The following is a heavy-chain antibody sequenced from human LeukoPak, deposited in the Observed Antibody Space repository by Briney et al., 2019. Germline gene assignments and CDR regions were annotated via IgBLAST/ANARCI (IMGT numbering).Heavy chain of an antibody. J-gene: IGHJ4*02. D-gene: IGHD3-3*01. CDR1: GFTFDDYA. CDR2: ICWNSGRI. V-gene: IGHV3-9*01. Sequence: GRSLRLSCAASGFTFDDYAMHWVRQAPGKGLEWVSGICWNSGRIGYADSVKGRFTISRDNAKNSLYLQMNSLRAEDTALYYCAKVGGHIKTYYDFWSGWLNYFDYWGQGTLVTVSS. CDR3: AKVGGHIKTYYDFWSGWLNYFDY.